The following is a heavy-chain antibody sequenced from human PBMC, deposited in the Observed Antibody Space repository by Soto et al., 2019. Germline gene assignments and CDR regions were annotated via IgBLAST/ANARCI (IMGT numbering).Heavy chain of an antibody. J-gene: IGHJ6*02. CDR2: INSNGRSI. Sequence: EVQLVESGGGLVQPGGSLRLFCAASGFTLTNYWMHWVRQAPGKGLVWVSRINSNGRSITYADSVKGRFTISRDNATNTLHLQMNSLRAADTAVYYCARGGAARAYYYYGMDVWGQGTTVTVSS. CDR3: ARGGAARAYYYYGMDV. CDR1: GFTLTNYW. D-gene: IGHD6-13*01. V-gene: IGHV3-74*01.